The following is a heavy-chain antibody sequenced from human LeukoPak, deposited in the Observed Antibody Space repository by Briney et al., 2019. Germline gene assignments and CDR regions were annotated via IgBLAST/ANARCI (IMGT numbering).Heavy chain of an antibody. CDR1: GFTFSSYG. D-gene: IGHD4/OR15-4a*01. CDR2: ISYDGSNK. Sequence: GGSLRLSCAASGFTFSSYGMHWVRQAPGKGLEWVAVISYDGSNKYYADSVKGRFTISRDNSKNTLYLQMNSLRAEDTAVYYCAKGVLRLRIDYWGQGTLVTVSS. CDR3: AKGVLRLRIDY. J-gene: IGHJ4*02. V-gene: IGHV3-30*18.